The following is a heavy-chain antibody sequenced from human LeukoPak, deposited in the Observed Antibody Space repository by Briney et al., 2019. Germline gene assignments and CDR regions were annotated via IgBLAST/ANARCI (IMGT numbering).Heavy chain of an antibody. D-gene: IGHD6-13*01. Sequence: GGSLRLSCAASGFIFSDYYMSWIRQAPGKGLEWVSSISSSSSYIYYADSVKGRFTISRDNAKNSLYLQMNSLRAEDTAVYYCARRQQLVHDAFDIWGQGTMVTVSS. CDR2: ISSSSSYI. CDR1: GFIFSDYY. J-gene: IGHJ3*02. V-gene: IGHV3-11*06. CDR3: ARRQQLVHDAFDI.